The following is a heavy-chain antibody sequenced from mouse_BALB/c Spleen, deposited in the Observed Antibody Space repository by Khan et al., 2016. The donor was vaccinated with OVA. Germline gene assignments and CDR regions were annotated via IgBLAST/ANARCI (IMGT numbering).Heavy chain of an antibody. V-gene: IGHV1-69*02. CDR1: GYTFTSYW. J-gene: IGHJ4*01. CDR2: IDPSDSET. CDR3: ARDQYGSHFYAMDY. D-gene: IGHD2-10*02. Sequence: QVQLKQSGAELVKPGAPVKLSCKASGYTFTSYWMNWVKQRPGRGLEWIGRIDPSDSETHYNQKFKDKATLTVEKSSSTAYIQISSLTSEDSAVYYCARDQYGSHFYAMDYWGQGTSVTVSS.